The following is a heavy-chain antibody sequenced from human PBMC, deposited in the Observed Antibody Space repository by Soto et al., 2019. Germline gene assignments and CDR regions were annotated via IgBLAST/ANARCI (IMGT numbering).Heavy chain of an antibody. V-gene: IGHV4-34*01. J-gene: IGHJ6*02. CDR2: INDSGIT. Sequence: QVQLQQWGAEVLKPSETLSLTCVVNGGSFSGYYWSWIRQSPGKGLEWIGEINDSGITDSNPSLESRVTISADMSKTQFSLNLKSVTAADSAVYHCARGRSSVPDRRGIGYYGLDVWGQGTTVTVSS. D-gene: IGHD6-6*01. CDR3: ARGRSSVPDRRGIGYYGLDV. CDR1: GGSFSGYY.